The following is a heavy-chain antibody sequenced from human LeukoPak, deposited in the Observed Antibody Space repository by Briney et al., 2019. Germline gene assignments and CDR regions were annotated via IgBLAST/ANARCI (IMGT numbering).Heavy chain of an antibody. CDR3: ARGPRFIYGSGSYYYYYYGMDV. J-gene: IGHJ6*02. CDR2: ISSSSSYI. Sequence: PGGSLRLSCAASGFTFSSYSMNWVRQAPGKGLEWVSSISSSSSYIYYADSVKGRFTISRDNAKNSLYLQMNSLRAEDTAVYYCARGPRFIYGSGSYYYYYYGMDVWGQGTTVTVSS. V-gene: IGHV3-21*01. CDR1: GFTFSSYS. D-gene: IGHD3-10*01.